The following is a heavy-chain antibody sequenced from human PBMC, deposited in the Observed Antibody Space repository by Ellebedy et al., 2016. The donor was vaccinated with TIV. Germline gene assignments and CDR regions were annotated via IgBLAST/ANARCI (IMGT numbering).Heavy chain of an antibody. CDR3: VRGLGQGVWNGFHH. J-gene: IGHJ4*02. CDR1: GFPFSSFA. V-gene: IGHV3-33*01. Sequence: GESLNISCAASGFPFSSFAMHWVRQSPGKGLEWVAVIWHDGSTKYYADSVKCRFTISRDNSKNSLFLKMNSLSAEDTAIYHCVRGLGQGVWNGFHHWGQGTLVTVSS. D-gene: IGHD3-3*01. CDR2: IWHDGSTK.